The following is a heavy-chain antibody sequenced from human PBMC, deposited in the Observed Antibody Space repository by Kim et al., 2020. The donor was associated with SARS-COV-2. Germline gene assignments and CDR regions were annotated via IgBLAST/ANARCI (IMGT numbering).Heavy chain of an antibody. CDR1: GNSFSSYA. Sequence: ASVKVSCKASGNSFSSYAMNWVRQAPGQGLEWMGWINTNTGNPTYAQGFTGRFVFSLDTSVSTTYLQISSLKSEDTAVYYCASPMVYGVISAFDLWGQGTMVTVSS. V-gene: IGHV7-4-1*02. J-gene: IGHJ3*01. CDR2: INTNTGNP. CDR3: ASPMVYGVISAFDL. D-gene: IGHD3-10*01.